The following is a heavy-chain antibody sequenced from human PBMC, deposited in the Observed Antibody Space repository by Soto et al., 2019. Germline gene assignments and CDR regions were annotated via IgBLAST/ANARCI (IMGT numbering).Heavy chain of an antibody. J-gene: IGHJ6*03. Sequence: EVQLVESGGGLVQPGGSLRLSCAASGFTFGSYSMNWVRQAPGKGLEWVSFILSSSGVIYYADSVKGQFTISRDNAKNSLYLQMNSLRDEDTAVYYCARDLPAPLVATAMPYYMDVWCKGTTVTVSS. CDR1: GFTFGSYS. CDR2: ILSSSGVI. D-gene: IGHD2-15*01. CDR3: ARDLPAPLVATAMPYYMDV. V-gene: IGHV3-48*02.